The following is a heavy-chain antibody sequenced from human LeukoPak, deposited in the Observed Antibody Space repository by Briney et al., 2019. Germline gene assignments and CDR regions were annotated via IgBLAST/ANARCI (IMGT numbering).Heavy chain of an antibody. V-gene: IGHV3-23*01. J-gene: IGHJ4*02. D-gene: IGHD3-22*01. CDR1: GFTFSSYA. CDR3: AKASHYYDRGDY. Sequence: GGSLRLSCAASGFTFSSYAMSWVRQAPGKGLESVSAISGSGGSTYYADSVKGRFTISRDNSKNTLYLQMNSLRAEDTAVYYCAKASHYYDRGDYWGQGTLVTVSS. CDR2: ISGSGGST.